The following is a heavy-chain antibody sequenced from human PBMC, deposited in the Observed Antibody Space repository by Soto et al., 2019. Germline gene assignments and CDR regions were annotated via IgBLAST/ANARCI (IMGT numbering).Heavy chain of an antibody. Sequence: PRGSLRLSCVASGFNFKKFAMAWVRQAAGEGLEWVSGISCCGGSASYADSVKGRFSIARDDSKNTVSLQLNSLRVEDTAQYYCAKADGQQWLIPHLDNWGQGTLVTVS. CDR1: GFNFKKFA. D-gene: IGHD6-19*01. CDR3: AKADGQQWLIPHLDN. V-gene: IGHV3-23*01. J-gene: IGHJ4*02. CDR2: ISCCGGSA.